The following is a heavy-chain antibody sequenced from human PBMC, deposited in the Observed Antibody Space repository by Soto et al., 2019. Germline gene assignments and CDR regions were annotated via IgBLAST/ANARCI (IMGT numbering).Heavy chain of an antibody. Sequence: GASVKVSCKASGYTFTGYYMHWVRQAPGQGLEWMGWINPNSGGTNYAQKFQGWVTMTRDTSISTAYMELSRLRSDDTAVYYCARGSSSSWTYYFDYWGQGTLVTVSS. CDR2: INPNSGGT. CDR1: GYTFTGYY. V-gene: IGHV1-2*04. J-gene: IGHJ4*02. CDR3: ARGSSSSWTYYFDY. D-gene: IGHD6-13*01.